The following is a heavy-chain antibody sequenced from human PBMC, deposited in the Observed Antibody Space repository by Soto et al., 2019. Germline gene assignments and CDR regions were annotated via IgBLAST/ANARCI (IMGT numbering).Heavy chain of an antibody. D-gene: IGHD2-2*03. V-gene: IGHV1-18*01. CDR3: ARRSGFCSSTSCYDDY. J-gene: IGHJ4*02. CDR1: GYIFTSYG. CDR2: ISVYNGDT. Sequence: QVHLVQSGAEVKKPGASVKVSCKASGYIFTSYGISWVRQAPGQGLEWMGWISVYNGDTRYAQKVQGRVTITADPXTXXAYMELRTLRSDDTAVYYCARRSGFCSSTSCYDDYWGQGTLVTVSS.